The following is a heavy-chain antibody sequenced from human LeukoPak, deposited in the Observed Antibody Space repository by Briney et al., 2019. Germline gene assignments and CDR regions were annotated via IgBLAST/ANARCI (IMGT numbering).Heavy chain of an antibody. CDR2: IYYSGST. V-gene: IGHV4-59*01. CDR3: AKDIGRFPHALDI. CDR1: SGSISSYY. J-gene: IGHJ3*02. Sequence: SETLSLTCTVSSGSISSYYWSWIRQPPGKGLEWIGYIYYSGSTNYNPSLKSRVTFSVDTTKNQFSLKLSSVTAEDTALYYCAKDIGRFPHALDIWGQGTMVTVSS. D-gene: IGHD1-26*01.